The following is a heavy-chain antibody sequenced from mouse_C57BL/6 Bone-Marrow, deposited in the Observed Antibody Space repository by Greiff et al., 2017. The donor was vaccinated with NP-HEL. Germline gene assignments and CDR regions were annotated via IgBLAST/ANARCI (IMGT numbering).Heavy chain of an antibody. J-gene: IGHJ3*01. Sequence: QVQLKESGAELARPGASVKLSCKASGYTFTSYGISWVKQRTGQGLEWIGEIYPRSGNTYYNEKFKGKATLTADKSSSTAYMELRSLTSEDSAVYFCARNWPRGAYWGQGTLVTVSA. D-gene: IGHD4-1*01. V-gene: IGHV1-81*01. CDR3: ARNWPRGAY. CDR1: GYTFTSYG. CDR2: IYPRSGNT.